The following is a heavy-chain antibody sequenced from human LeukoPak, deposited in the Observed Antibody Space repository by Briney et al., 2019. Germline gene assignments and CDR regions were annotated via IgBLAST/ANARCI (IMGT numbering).Heavy chain of an antibody. CDR1: GCTSSSYA. V-gene: IGHV1-69*04. J-gene: IGHJ5*02. CDR2: IIPILGIA. D-gene: IGHD6-19*01. CDR3: ARDRETVVGSCWFDH. Sequence: SSVTLSCKASGCTSSSYAINWVRQAPGQGLEWMGRIIPILGIANYAQKFQGRVTITADKFTSTAYMELSSLRSEDTAVYYCARDRETVVGSCWFDHWGQGTLVTVSS.